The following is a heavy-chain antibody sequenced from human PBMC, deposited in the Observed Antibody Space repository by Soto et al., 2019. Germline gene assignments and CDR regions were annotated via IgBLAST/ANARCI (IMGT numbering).Heavy chain of an antibody. CDR3: ARKAADYYYRDV. CDR1: GFTFSSYW. V-gene: IGHV3-74*01. CDR2: INSDGSST. Sequence: GGSLRLSCAASGFTFSSYWMHWVRQAPGKGLVWVSLINSDGSSTSYADSVKGRFTISRDNAKNTLYLQMNSLGAEDTAVYYCARKAADYYYRDVWGKGTTVTVSS. J-gene: IGHJ6*03. D-gene: IGHD2-15*01.